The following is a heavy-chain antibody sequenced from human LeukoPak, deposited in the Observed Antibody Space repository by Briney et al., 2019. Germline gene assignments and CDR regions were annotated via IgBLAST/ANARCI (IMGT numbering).Heavy chain of an antibody. V-gene: IGHV3-21*01. CDR3: ARDGDIVVVPAAHKTNYFDY. CDR1: GFTFSSYS. Sequence: PGGSLRLSCAASGFTFSSYSMNWVRQAPGKGLEWVSSISSSSSYIYYADSVKGRFTISRDNAKNSLYLQMNSLRAEDAAVYYCARDGDIVVVPAAHKTNYFDYWGQGTLVTVSS. D-gene: IGHD2-2*01. CDR2: ISSSSSYI. J-gene: IGHJ4*02.